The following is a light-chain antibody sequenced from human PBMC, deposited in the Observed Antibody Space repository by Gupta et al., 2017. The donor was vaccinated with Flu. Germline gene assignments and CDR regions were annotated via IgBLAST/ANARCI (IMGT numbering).Light chain of an antibody. Sequence: HSALTQPASVSGSPGQAITISCTGTSSDVGSYNRVSWYQQPPGTAPKLLISEVSIRPSGVPDRFSGSKSVNTASLTISGLQAEDEADYYCSSFTTSNTWVFGAGTKLTVL. CDR1: SSDVGSYNR. J-gene: IGLJ3*02. CDR2: EVS. V-gene: IGLV2-18*02. CDR3: SSFTTSNTWV.